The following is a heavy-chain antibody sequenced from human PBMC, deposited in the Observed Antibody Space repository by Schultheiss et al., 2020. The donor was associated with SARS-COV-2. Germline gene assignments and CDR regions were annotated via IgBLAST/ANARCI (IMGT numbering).Heavy chain of an antibody. CDR2: ISAHNDLT. J-gene: IGHJ4*02. Sequence: ASVKVSCKAFGYTFTSYGISWVRQAPGQGLEWMGWISAHNDLTKYAQKFQGRVTMTTLTSTTTAYMELRSLRSDDTAVYYCALTMFRGAIIFRDYWGQGTLVTVSS. CDR1: GYTFTSYG. V-gene: IGHV1-18*04. D-gene: IGHD3-10*01. CDR3: ALTMFRGAIIFRDY.